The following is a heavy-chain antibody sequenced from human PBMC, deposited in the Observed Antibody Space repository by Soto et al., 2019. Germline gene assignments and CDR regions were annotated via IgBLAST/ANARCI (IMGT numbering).Heavy chain of an antibody. CDR3: ARRYGSVFDY. V-gene: IGHV4-59*01. D-gene: IGHD6-19*01. J-gene: IGHJ4*02. Sequence: QVQLQESGPGLVKPSETLSLTCTASGGSISSYYWSWIRQPPGKGLEWIGYIYYRGSNKYNPSLKGRVTISVDTSKNQFSLKLSSVTAADTAVYYCARRYGSVFDYWGQGTLVTVSS. CDR1: GGSISSYY. CDR2: IYYRGSN.